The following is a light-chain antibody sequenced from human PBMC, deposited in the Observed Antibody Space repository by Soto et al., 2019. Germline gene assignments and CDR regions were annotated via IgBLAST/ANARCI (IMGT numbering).Light chain of an antibody. V-gene: IGLV1-40*01. J-gene: IGLJ1*01. Sequence: QSVLTQPPSVSGAPGQRVTISCSGSSSNIGAGYDVHWYQQLPGTAPKLLISANNIRPSGVPDRFSGSKSGTSASLAISGLQSEDEADYYCAAWDDSLNGYVFGTGTKLTVL. CDR3: AAWDDSLNGYV. CDR2: ANN. CDR1: SSNIGAGYD.